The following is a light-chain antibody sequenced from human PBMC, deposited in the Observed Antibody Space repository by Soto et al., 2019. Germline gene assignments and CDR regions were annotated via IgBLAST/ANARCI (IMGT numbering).Light chain of an antibody. CDR1: SGDVGRFNY. CDR3: SSFVGTSILVV. Sequence: QSVLTQPASVSGSPGQSITISCTGTSGDVGRFNYVSWYQQHPGNPPKLIIFDVTRRPSGVSNRFSGSKSGNAASLTISGLQAEDEANYYCSSFVGTSILVVFGGGTKLTVL. CDR2: DVT. J-gene: IGLJ2*01. V-gene: IGLV2-14*01.